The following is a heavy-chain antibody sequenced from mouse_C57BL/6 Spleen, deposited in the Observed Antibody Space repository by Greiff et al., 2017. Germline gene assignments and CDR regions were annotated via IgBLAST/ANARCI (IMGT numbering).Heavy chain of an antibody. Sequence: VQLQQPGAELVKPGASVKLSCKASGYTFTSYWMQWVKQRPGQGLEWIGEIDPSDSYTNYNQKFKGKATLTVDTSSSTAYMQLSSLTSEDSAVYYCASGGQGNYFDYWGQGTTLTVSS. CDR3: ASGGQGNYFDY. CDR1: GYTFTSYW. CDR2: IDPSDSYT. J-gene: IGHJ2*01. D-gene: IGHD3-3*01. V-gene: IGHV1-50*01.